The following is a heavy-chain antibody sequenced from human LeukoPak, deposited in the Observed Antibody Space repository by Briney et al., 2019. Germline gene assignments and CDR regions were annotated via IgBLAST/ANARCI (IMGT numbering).Heavy chain of an antibody. Sequence: GASVKVSCKASVFTFTSSAMQWVRQARGQRLEWIGWIVVGSGNTNYAQKFQERVTITRDMSTSTAYMELSSLRSEDTAVYYCAALSGYDLGYYYYGMDVWGQGTTVTVSS. V-gene: IGHV1-58*02. CDR1: VFTFTSSA. CDR3: AALSGYDLGYYYYGMDV. J-gene: IGHJ6*02. D-gene: IGHD5-12*01. CDR2: IVVGSGNT.